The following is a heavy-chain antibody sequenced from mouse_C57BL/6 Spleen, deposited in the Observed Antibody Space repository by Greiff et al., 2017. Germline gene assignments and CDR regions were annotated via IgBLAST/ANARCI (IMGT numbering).Heavy chain of an antibody. V-gene: IGHV1-53*01. CDR1: GYTFTSYW. CDR3: ARGYYCYPYAMDY. Sequence: VQLQQPGTELVKPGASLKLSCKSSGYTFTSYWMPWVQQSPGQGLEWIGTINPSYGGTNYTDTFKSKDTLTVDKTSSTAYMQLSSLKSEDSAVYCCARGYYCYPYAMDYWGQGTSVTVSS. J-gene: IGHJ4*01. CDR2: INPSYGGT. D-gene: IGHD2-12*01.